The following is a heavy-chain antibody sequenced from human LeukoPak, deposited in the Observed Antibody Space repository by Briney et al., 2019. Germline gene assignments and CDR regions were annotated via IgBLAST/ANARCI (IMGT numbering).Heavy chain of an antibody. CDR2: IRSEENRF. CDR1: GFRFSDFG. V-gene: IGHV3-30*02. Sequence: GGSLRLSCEASGFRFSDFGLHWVRQAPGKGLEWVAFIRSEENRFYYLPSLRGRFTISRDNSKSTLFLQMSSMRHEDTALYYCARGAGTYYGTDTFDLWGQGTMVTVSS. J-gene: IGHJ3*01. CDR3: ARGAGTYYGTDTFDL. D-gene: IGHD1-26*01.